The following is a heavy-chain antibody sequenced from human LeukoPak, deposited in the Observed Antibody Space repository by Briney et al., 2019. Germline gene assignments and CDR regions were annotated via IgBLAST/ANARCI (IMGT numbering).Heavy chain of an antibody. CDR2: ISGSSSST. CDR3: AKHTAGTKALDY. J-gene: IGHJ4*02. V-gene: IGHV3-23*01. D-gene: IGHD1-1*01. CDR1: GFTFNNYG. Sequence: GGSLRLSCAASGFTFNNYGMSWVRQAPGKGLEWFSSISGSSSSTFYADSVKGRFTISRDNSKNTLYLQMNSLRAEDTAVYYCAKHTAGTKALDYWGQGTLVTVSS.